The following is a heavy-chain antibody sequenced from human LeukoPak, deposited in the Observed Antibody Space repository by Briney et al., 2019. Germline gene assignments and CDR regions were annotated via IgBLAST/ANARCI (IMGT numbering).Heavy chain of an antibody. CDR3: AKMQQWLVRSPCDY. CDR1: GFTFSSYA. CDR2: ISGSGGST. Sequence: GSLRLSCAASGFTFSSYAMSWVRQAPGKGLEWVSAISGSGGSTYYADSVKGRFTISRDNSKNTLYLQMNSLRAEDTAVYYCAKMQQWLVRSPCDYWGQGTLVTVSS. V-gene: IGHV3-23*01. J-gene: IGHJ4*02. D-gene: IGHD6-19*01.